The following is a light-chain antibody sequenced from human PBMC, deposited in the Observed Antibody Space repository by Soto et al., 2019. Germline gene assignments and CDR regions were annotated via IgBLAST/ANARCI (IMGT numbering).Light chain of an antibody. CDR2: DNN. CDR3: GTWDSSLSAEV. J-gene: IGLJ2*01. V-gene: IGLV1-51*01. Sequence: QSVLTQPPSVSAAPGQTVTISCSGSSSNIGNNYVSWYQQLPGTAPKLLIYDNNKRPSGIPDRFSGSKSGTSATLGITGLQTGDEADYYCGTWDSSLSAEVFGGGTKLTV. CDR1: SSNIGNNY.